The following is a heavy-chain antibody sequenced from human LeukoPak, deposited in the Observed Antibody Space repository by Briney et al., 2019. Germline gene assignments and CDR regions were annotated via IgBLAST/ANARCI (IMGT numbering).Heavy chain of an antibody. D-gene: IGHD3-22*01. V-gene: IGHV3-23*01. J-gene: IGHJ4*02. CDR2: ISTSGGST. CDR3: AIMHPYYDGSGYWVQ. Sequence: GGSLRLACVLSGFTFTSAPMNWVRQAPGKGLEWVSGISTSGGSTSYADSVKGRFTISRDNPRNTLYMQMNSLRAEDTALYYCAIMHPYYDGSGYWVQWGQGTLVTVSS. CDR1: GFTFTSAP.